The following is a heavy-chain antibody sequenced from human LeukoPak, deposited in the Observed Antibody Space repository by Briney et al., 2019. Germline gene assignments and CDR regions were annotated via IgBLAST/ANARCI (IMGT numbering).Heavy chain of an antibody. CDR1: GGTFSSYV. V-gene: IGHV1-69*05. CDR2: IIPIFGTA. CDR3: ARDGYYDILTGYTHGAFDI. D-gene: IGHD3-9*01. Sequence: ASVKVSCKASGGTFSSYVISWVRQAPGQGLERMGGIIPIFGTANYAQKFQGRVTITTDESTSTAYMELSSLRSEDTAVYYCARDGYYDILTGYTHGAFDIWGQGTMVTVSS. J-gene: IGHJ3*02.